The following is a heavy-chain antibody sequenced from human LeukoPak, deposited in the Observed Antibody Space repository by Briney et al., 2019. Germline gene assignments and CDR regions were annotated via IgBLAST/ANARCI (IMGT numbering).Heavy chain of an antibody. CDR3: ARAKGYRGYDYWFNP. CDR2: INPSSGRT. J-gene: IGHJ5*02. V-gene: IGHV1-46*01. CDR1: GYTFTSYY. Sequence: GPSETVFCKASGYTFTSYYMNWVRQAPGQGLEWMGIINPSSGRTPYAQKLQRRVNMTRDTSISIAYMELSRVRSDDTAVYYCARAKGYRGYDYWFNPWGQGTLVTVSS. D-gene: IGHD5-12*01.